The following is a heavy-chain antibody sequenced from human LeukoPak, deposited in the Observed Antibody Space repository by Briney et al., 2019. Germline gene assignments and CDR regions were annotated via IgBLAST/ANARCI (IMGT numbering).Heavy chain of an antibody. J-gene: IGHJ4*02. V-gene: IGHV3-30*02. Sequence: GGSLRLSCAASGFTFSSCGMHWVRQAPGKGLEWVAFIRYDGSNEYYVDSVKGRFTISRDNSKNTLYLQMNSLRAEDTAVYYCARRGVQLCYDYWGQGTLVTVSS. CDR3: ARRGVQLCYDY. CDR1: GFTFSSCG. CDR2: IRYDGSNE. D-gene: IGHD5-18*01.